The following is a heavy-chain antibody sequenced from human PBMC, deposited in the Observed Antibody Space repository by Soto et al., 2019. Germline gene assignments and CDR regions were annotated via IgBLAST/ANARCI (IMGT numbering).Heavy chain of an antibody. V-gene: IGHV1-69*12. CDR1: GGTFSSYA. CDR2: IIPIFGTA. CDR3: ARGAVAGTLRTYFDY. D-gene: IGHD6-19*01. J-gene: IGHJ4*02. Sequence: QVQLVQSGAEVKKPGSSVKVSCKASGGTFSSYAISWVRQAPGQGLEWMGGIIPIFGTATYAQKFQGRVTNTADESTSTACVEVSSLRPEDTAVYYCARGAVAGTLRTYFDYWGQGTLVTVSS.